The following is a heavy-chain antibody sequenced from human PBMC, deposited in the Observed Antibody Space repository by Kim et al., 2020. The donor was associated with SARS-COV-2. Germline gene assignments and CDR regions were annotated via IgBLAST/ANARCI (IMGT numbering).Heavy chain of an antibody. V-gene: IGHV3-66*01. D-gene: IGHD3-16*02. Sequence: DSVKGRFTISRDNSKNTLYLQMNSLRAEDTAVYYCARGSPGYTRNDAFDIWGQGTMVTVSS. CDR3: ARGSPGYTRNDAFDI. J-gene: IGHJ3*02.